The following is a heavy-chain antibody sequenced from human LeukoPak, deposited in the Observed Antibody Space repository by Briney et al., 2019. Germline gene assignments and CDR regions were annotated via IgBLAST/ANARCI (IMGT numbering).Heavy chain of an antibody. CDR1: GFTFTNYW. CDR3: ARDPGAYFDY. CDR2: INTDGSST. D-gene: IGHD3-16*01. J-gene: IGHJ4*02. V-gene: IGHV3-74*01. Sequence: GGSLRLSCAPSGFTFTNYWMHWVRDAPGKGLVWVSHINTDGSSTNYADSVKGRFTISRDNAKNTLYLQMNSLRAEDTAVYYCARDPGAYFDYWGQGTLVTVSS.